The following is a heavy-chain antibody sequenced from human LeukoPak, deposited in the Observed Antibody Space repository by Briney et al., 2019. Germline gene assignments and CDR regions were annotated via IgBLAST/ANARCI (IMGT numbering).Heavy chain of an antibody. D-gene: IGHD4-11*01. CDR1: GFTFSSYS. CDR3: AKDRTTMTNYFDY. J-gene: IGHJ4*02. V-gene: IGHV3-23*01. CDR2: ISGSGGST. Sequence: GGSLRLSCAASGFTFSSYSMNWVRQAPGKGLEWVSAISGSGGSTYYADSVKGRFTISRDNSKNTLYLQMNSLRAEDTAVYYCAKDRTTMTNYFDYWGQGTLVTVSS.